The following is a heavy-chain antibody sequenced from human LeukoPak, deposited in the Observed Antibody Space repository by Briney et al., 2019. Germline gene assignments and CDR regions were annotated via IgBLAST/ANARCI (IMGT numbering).Heavy chain of an antibody. CDR1: GYTFTGYY. D-gene: IGHD3-16*02. V-gene: IGHV1-69*05. J-gene: IGHJ4*02. Sequence: ASVKVSCKASGYTFTGYYMHWVRQAPGQGLEWMGRIIPIFGTANYAQKFQGRVTITTDESTSTAYMELSSLRSEDTAVYYCASDHYDYVWGSYRLTYFDYWGQGTLVTVSS. CDR3: ASDHYDYVWGSYRLTYFDY. CDR2: IIPIFGTA.